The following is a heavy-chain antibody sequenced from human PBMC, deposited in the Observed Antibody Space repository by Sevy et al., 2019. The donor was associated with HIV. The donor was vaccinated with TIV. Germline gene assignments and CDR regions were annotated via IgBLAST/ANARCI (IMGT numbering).Heavy chain of an antibody. V-gene: IGHV4-61*02. CDR3: ARGTVTVTGASAGFDP. Sequence: SETLSLTCTVSGGSISSGSYYWSWIQQPAGKGLEWIGRIYTSGNTNYNPSLKSRVTMSVDTSKNQFSLKLSSVTAADTAVYFCARGTVTVTGASAGFDPWGQGTLVTVSS. CDR1: GGSISSGSYY. D-gene: IGHD6-19*01. J-gene: IGHJ5*02. CDR2: IYTSGNT.